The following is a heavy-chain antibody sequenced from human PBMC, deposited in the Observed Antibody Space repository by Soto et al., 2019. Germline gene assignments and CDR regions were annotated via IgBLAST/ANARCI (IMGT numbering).Heavy chain of an antibody. J-gene: IGHJ6*02. CDR2: IWYDGSNK. D-gene: IGHD3-10*01. CDR1: GFTFSSYG. Sequence: PGGSLRLSCAASGFTFSSYGMHWVRQAPGKGLEWVAVIWYDGSNKYYADSVKGRFNISRDNSKNTLYLQMNSLRAEDTAVYYCARERYGVVRGVIINSYYYYGMDVWGQGTTVTVSS. CDR3: ARERYGVVRGVIINSYYYYGMDV. V-gene: IGHV3-33*01.